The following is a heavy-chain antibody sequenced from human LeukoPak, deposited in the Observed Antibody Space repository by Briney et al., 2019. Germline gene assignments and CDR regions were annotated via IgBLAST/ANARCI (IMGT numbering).Heavy chain of an antibody. Sequence: ASVKVSCKASGYTFTGYYMHWVRQAPGQGLEWMGWINPNSGGTNYAQKFQGRVTMTRDTSISTAYMELSRLRSDDTAVYYCARAITSADYYYYMDVWGKGTTVTVSS. CDR2: INPNSGGT. D-gene: IGHD2-2*01. CDR3: ARAITSADYYYYMDV. J-gene: IGHJ6*03. CDR1: GYTFTGYY. V-gene: IGHV1-2*02.